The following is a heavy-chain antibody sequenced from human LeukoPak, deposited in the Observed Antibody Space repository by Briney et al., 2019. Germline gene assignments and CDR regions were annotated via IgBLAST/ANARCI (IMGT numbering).Heavy chain of an antibody. Sequence: SETLSLTCTVSGGSISSYYWSWIRQPAGKGLEWIGRIYTSGSINYNPSLKSRVTMSVDTSKNQFSLKLSSVTAADTAVYYCARDSVGGNSPFRYYYYGMDVWGQGTTVTVSS. CDR3: ARDSVGGNSPFRYYYYGMDV. D-gene: IGHD4-23*01. CDR1: GGSISSYY. CDR2: IYTSGSI. J-gene: IGHJ6*02. V-gene: IGHV4-4*07.